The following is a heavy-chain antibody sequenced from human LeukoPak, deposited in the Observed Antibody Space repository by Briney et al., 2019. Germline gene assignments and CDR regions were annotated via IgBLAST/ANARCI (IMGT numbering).Heavy chain of an antibody. CDR1: GFTFSSYA. V-gene: IGHV3-23*01. CDR3: AKDRPDILTGSQFDY. J-gene: IGHJ4*02. Sequence: GGSLRLSCAASGFTFSSYAMSWVRQAPGKGLEWVSAISGSGGSTYYADAVKGRFTISRDNSKNTLYLQMNSLRAEDTAVYYCAKDRPDILTGSQFDYWGQGTLVTVSS. CDR2: ISGSGGST. D-gene: IGHD3-9*01.